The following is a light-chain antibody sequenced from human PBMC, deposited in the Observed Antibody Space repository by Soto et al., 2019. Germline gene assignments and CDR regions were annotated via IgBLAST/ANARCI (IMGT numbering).Light chain of an antibody. Sequence: IQLTQSPSSLSASVGDRVTITCRASQGISSYLAWYQQKPGKAPKLLIYAASTLQSGVPSRFSGSGSGTDFTLTISCLQSEDFATYYCQQYYSYPLTFGGGTKVDIK. CDR1: QGISSY. CDR3: QQYYSYPLT. CDR2: AAS. V-gene: IGKV1-9*01. J-gene: IGKJ4*01.